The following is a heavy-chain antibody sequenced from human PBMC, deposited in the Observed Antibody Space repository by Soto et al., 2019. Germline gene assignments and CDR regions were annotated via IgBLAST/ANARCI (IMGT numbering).Heavy chain of an antibody. V-gene: IGHV1-2*04. J-gene: IGHJ3*02. CDR1: GYTFTVYY. CDR3: ARGGPYYYDSPPPNDAFXI. Sequence: ASVKVSCKASGYTFTVYYMHWVRQAPGQGLEWMGWINPNSGGTNYAQKFQGWVTMTRDTSISTAYMELSRLRSDDTAVYYCARGGPYYYDSPPPNDAFXIWGQGTMVXVSS. D-gene: IGHD3-22*01. CDR2: INPNSGGT.